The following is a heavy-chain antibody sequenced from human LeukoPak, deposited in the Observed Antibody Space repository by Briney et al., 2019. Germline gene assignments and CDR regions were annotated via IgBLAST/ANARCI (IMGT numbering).Heavy chain of an antibody. CDR3: ARVGYYYGMDV. CDR2: IGIAGGT. CDR1: GFTFSSYD. V-gene: IGHV3-13*01. Sequence: PGGSLRLSCAASGFTFSSYDMHWVRQATGKGLEWVSAIGIAGGTYYPGSVKGRFTISRENAKNSLYLQMNSLRAGDTAVYYCARVGYYYGMDVWGQGTTVTVSS. J-gene: IGHJ6*02.